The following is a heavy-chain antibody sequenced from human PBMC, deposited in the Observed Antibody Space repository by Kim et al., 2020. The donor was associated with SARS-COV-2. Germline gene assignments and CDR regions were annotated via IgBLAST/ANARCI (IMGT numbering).Heavy chain of an antibody. CDR2: RWYDGSSK. Sequence: GGSLRLSCAASGFTFSSYGMHWVRQAPGKGLEWVAVRWYDGSSKYYADSVKGRFTISRDNSKNTLYLQMNSLRAEDTAVYYCARDPRDNYDFWSGYANNFFSGMELGGQGTTVTVSS. CDR3: ARDPRDNYDFWSGYANNFFSGMEL. CDR1: GFTFSSYG. J-gene: IGHJ6*02. D-gene: IGHD3-3*01. V-gene: IGHV3-33*08.